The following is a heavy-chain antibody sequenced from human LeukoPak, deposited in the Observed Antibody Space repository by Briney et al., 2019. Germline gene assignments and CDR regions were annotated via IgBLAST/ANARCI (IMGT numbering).Heavy chain of an antibody. Sequence: GGSLRLSCAASGFTFSSYEMNWVRQAPGKGLEWVSYISSSGSTIYYADSVKGRLTISRDNAKNSLYLQMNSLRAEDTAVYYCARVIAAAAYYYGMDVWGKGTTVTVSS. CDR3: ARVIAAAAYYYGMDV. D-gene: IGHD6-13*01. CDR1: GFTFSSYE. J-gene: IGHJ6*04. CDR2: ISSSGSTI. V-gene: IGHV3-48*03.